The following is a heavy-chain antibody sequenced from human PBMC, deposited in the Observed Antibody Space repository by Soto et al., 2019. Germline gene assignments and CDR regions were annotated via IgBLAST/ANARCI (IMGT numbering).Heavy chain of an antibody. CDR2: IKSKTDGGTT. J-gene: IGHJ6*02. V-gene: IGHV3-15*01. D-gene: IGHD2-2*01. CDR1: GFTFSNAW. Sequence: VGSLRLSCAASGFTFSNAWMSWVRQAPGKGLEWVGRIKSKTDGGTTDYAAPVKGRFTISRDDSKNTLYLQMNSLKTEDTAVYYCTTEKIPAANFYGMDVWGQGTTVTVSS. CDR3: TTEKIPAANFYGMDV.